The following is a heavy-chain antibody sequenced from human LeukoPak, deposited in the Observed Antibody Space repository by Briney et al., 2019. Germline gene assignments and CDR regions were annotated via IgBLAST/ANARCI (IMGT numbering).Heavy chain of an antibody. D-gene: IGHD5-18*01. CDR1: GGSFSGYY. V-gene: IGHV4-34*01. Sequence: SETLSLTCAVYGGSFSGYYWSWIRQPPGKGLEWIGEINHSGSTNYNPSLKSRVTISVDTSKNQFSLKLSSVTAADTAVYYCARLRSGYSYGIFDYWGQGTLVTVSS. CDR2: INHSGST. J-gene: IGHJ4*02. CDR3: ARLRSGYSYGIFDY.